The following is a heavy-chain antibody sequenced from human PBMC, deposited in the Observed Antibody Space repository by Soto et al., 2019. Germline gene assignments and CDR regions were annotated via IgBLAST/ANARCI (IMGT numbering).Heavy chain of an antibody. CDR3: AKDAVYNDGLWLMDH. V-gene: IGHV3-23*05. CDR1: GLPHSSFA. D-gene: IGHD2-21*01. J-gene: IGHJ4*02. Sequence: GSLRLSCTASGLPHSSFAMMWVRQAPGKGLECVSGIYGSGRGIEYADSVKGRFTISRDNSKNTVYLQMTDLRADDTAIYYCAKDAVYNDGLWLMDHWGQGTQVTVSS. CDR2: IYGSGRGI.